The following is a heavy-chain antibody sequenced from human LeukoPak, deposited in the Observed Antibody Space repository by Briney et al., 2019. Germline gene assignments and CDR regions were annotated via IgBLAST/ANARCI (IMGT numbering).Heavy chain of an antibody. CDR2: ISSSGDAT. CDR3: ARGTTDLDY. Sequence: GGSLRLSCAASGFTLNNYAMNWVRQAPGKGLEWVSLISSSGDATYNADSVQGRFTISRDNSRNTLYLHIDRLRVEDTATYYFARGTTDLDYGSQGTRVIVYS. V-gene: IGHV3-23*01. J-gene: IGHJ4*02. CDR1: GFTLNNYA.